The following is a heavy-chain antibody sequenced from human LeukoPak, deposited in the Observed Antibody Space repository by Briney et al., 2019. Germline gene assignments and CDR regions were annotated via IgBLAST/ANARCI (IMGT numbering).Heavy chain of an antibody. CDR2: IWYDDSRK. V-gene: IGHV3-33*01. D-gene: IGHD4/OR15-4a*01. Sequence: GRSLRLSCAASGYTFTAYGMHWVRQAPGKGLEWVAVIWYDDSRKFYGDSVKGRFTVSRDISKNTLYLEMNSLRAEDTAVYYCSRDGAAGLDYWGQGTLVTVSS. CDR3: SRDGAAGLDY. CDR1: GYTFTAYG. J-gene: IGHJ4*02.